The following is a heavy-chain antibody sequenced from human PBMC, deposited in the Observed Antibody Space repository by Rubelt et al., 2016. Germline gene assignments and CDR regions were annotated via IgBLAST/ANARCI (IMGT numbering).Heavy chain of an antibody. CDR3: ARDMERRIQLSHI. D-gene: IGHD5-18*01. J-gene: IGHJ3*02. V-gene: IGHV3-21*01. Sequence: AEGGFTISRDNAKNSLYLQMNSLRAEDTAVYYCARDMERRIQLSHIWGQGTMVTVSS.